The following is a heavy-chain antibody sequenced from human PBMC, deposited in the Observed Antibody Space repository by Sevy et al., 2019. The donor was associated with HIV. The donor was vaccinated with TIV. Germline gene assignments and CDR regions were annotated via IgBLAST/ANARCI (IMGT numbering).Heavy chain of an antibody. CDR3: ARDHLVLGGYCSGGSYYRSAFDI. D-gene: IGHD2-15*01. CDR1: GFTFSSYS. J-gene: IGHJ3*02. CDR2: ISSSSSYI. Sequence: GGSLRLSCAASGFTFSSYSMNWVRQAPGKGLEWVSSISSSSSYIYYADSVKGRFTISRDNAKNSLYLQMNSLRAEDTAVYYCARDHLVLGGYCSGGSYYRSAFDIWGQGTMVTVSS. V-gene: IGHV3-21*01.